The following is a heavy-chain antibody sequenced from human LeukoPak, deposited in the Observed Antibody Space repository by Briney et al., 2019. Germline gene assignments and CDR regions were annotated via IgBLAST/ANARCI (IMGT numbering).Heavy chain of an antibody. CDR2: INPNSGGT. CDR1: GYTFTGYY. V-gene: IGHV1-2*02. Sequence: ASVKVSCKTSGYTFTGYYMHWVRQAPGQGLEWMGWINPNSGGTNYAQKFQGRVTMTRDMSTTTDYMELSSLRSEDTAVYYCARDNSVGDVAWWFDPWGQGTLVTVSS. J-gene: IGHJ5*02. D-gene: IGHD1-26*01. CDR3: ARDNSVGDVAWWFDP.